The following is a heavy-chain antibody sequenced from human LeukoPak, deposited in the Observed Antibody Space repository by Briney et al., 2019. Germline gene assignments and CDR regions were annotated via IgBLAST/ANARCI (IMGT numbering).Heavy chain of an antibody. CDR3: ARDQYSGSGSYY. CDR1: GFTFRNYG. CDR2: ISSSSSYI. Sequence: PGGSLRLSCAASGFTFRNYGMSWVRQAPGKGLEWVSSISSSSSYIYYADSVKGRFTISRDNAKNSLYLQMNSLRAEDTAVYYCARDQYSGSGSYYWGQGTLVTVSS. J-gene: IGHJ4*02. D-gene: IGHD3-10*01. V-gene: IGHV3-21*01.